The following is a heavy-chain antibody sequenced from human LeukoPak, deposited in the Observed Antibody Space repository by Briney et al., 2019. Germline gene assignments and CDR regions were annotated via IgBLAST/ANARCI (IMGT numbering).Heavy chain of an antibody. CDR1: GGSISSSSYY. D-gene: IGHD5-18*01. V-gene: IGHV4-39*01. CDR2: IYYSRST. Sequence: PSETLSLTCTVSGGSISSSSYYWGWIRQPPGKGLEWIGSIYYSRSTYYNPSLKSRVTISVDTSKNQLSLKLSSVTAADTAVYYCASTGYSYAVNEIHAFDIWGQGTMVTVSS. CDR3: ASTGYSYAVNEIHAFDI. J-gene: IGHJ3*02.